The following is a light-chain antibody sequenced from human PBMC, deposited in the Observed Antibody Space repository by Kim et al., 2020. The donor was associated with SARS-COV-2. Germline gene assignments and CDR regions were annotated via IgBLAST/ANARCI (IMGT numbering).Light chain of an antibody. CDR2: DAS. Sequence: DIQMTQSPSSLSASIGDRVSITCQASQDIKNYLNWYQQKPGKSPKLLIYDASTLETVVPSRFSGSGSGTDFTLTISSLQPEDIATYYCQQYDSISPVTFGGGSKVDIK. J-gene: IGKJ4*01. CDR1: QDIKNY. V-gene: IGKV1-33*01. CDR3: QQYDSISPVT.